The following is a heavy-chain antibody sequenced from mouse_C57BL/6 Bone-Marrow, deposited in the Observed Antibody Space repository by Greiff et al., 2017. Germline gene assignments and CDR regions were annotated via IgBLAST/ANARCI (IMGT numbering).Heavy chain of an antibody. CDR1: GFTFSSYA. V-gene: IGHV5-4*01. Sequence: EVQGVESGGGLVKPGGSLKLSCAASGFTFSSYAMSWVRQTPEKRLAWVATISDGGSYTYYPDNVKGRFTISRDNAKNNLYLQMSHLKSEDTAMYYCASPNWHWYFDVWGTGTTVTVSS. J-gene: IGHJ1*03. CDR2: ISDGGSYT. D-gene: IGHD4-1*02. CDR3: ASPNWHWYFDV.